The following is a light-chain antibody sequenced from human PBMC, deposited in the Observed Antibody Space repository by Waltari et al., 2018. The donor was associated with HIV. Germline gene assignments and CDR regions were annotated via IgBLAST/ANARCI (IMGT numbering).Light chain of an antibody. V-gene: IGLV2-11*01. Sequence: SALTQPRSVSGSPGQSVTIPCTGTSSDVGNYNYVSWYQQHPGKAPKFLIYDVSKRPSGVPDRFSGSKSGNTASLTISGLQAEDEADYFCCSYAGSYTLGVFGGGTKVTVL. CDR1: SSDVGNYNY. J-gene: IGLJ2*01. CDR2: DVS. CDR3: CSYAGSYTLGV.